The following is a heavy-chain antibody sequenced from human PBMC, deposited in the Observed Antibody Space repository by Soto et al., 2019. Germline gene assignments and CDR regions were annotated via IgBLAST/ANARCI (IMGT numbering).Heavy chain of an antibody. D-gene: IGHD6-19*01. CDR1: GYTFSNYG. Sequence: ASVKVSCKTSGYTFSNYGVSWVRQAPGQGLEWVGWISGYKGDTNFAQKFQGRVTMTTDTSTSTAYMELRSLTSDDTAVYYCARDKWVAVAGSFDYWGQGSLVTVSS. CDR3: ARDKWVAVAGSFDY. J-gene: IGHJ4*02. CDR2: ISGYKGDT. V-gene: IGHV1-18*01.